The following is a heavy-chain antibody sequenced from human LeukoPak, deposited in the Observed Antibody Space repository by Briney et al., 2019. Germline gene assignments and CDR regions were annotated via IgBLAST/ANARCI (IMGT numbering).Heavy chain of an antibody. CDR1: GFTFRSYA. J-gene: IGHJ4*02. CDR2: ISGSGGRT. V-gene: IGHV3-23*01. CDR3: AKVYYYDSSGYYHPLDY. D-gene: IGHD3-22*01. Sequence: TGGSLRLSCAASGFTFRSYAVSWVRQAPGKGLEWVSAISGSGGRTYYADSVKGRFTISRDNSKNTLYLQMNSLRAEDTAVYYCAKVYYYDSSGYYHPLDYWGQGTLVTVSS.